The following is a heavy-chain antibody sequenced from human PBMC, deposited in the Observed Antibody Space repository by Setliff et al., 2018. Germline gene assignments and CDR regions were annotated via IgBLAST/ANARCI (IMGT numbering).Heavy chain of an antibody. D-gene: IGHD5-12*01. V-gene: IGHV4-39*06. CDR3: ARGRVEMATITPFDY. CDR1: GGSISSSSYY. Sequence: SETLSLTCTVSGGSISSSSYYWGWIRQPPGKGLEWIGSIYYSGSTYYNPSLKSRVTISVDTSKNQFPLKLSSVTAADTAVYYCARGRVEMATITPFDYWGQGTLVTVS. J-gene: IGHJ4*02. CDR2: IYYSGST.